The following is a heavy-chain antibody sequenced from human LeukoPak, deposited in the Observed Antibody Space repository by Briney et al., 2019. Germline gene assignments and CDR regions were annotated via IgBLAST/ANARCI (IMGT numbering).Heavy chain of an antibody. V-gene: IGHV3-49*04. Sequence: PGRSLRLSCRGSGFIFGDYALSWVRQAPGKGLGWVGFIRSKVYGGTTEFAASVKGRFTISRDDSKSIAYLQMNSLKTEDTAVYYCTGRYYYDSLGYSRMPEHWGQGTLVTVSS. J-gene: IGHJ1*01. D-gene: IGHD3-22*01. CDR2: IRSKVYGGTT. CDR3: TGRYYYDSLGYSRMPEH. CDR1: GFIFGDYA.